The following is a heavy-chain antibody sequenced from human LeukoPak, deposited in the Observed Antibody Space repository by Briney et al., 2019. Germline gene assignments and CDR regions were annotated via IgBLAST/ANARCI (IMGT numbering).Heavy chain of an antibody. CDR2: IYYSGST. V-gene: IGHV4-30-4*01. D-gene: IGHD3-22*01. J-gene: IGHJ5*02. CDR3: ARADYYDSRCWFDP. Sequence: SQTLSLTCTVSGGSISSGDYYWSWIRQPPGRGLEWIGYIYYSGSTYYNPSLKSRATISVDTSKNQFSLKLSSVTAADTAVYYCARADYYDSRCWFDPWGQGTLVTVSS. CDR1: GGSISSGDYY.